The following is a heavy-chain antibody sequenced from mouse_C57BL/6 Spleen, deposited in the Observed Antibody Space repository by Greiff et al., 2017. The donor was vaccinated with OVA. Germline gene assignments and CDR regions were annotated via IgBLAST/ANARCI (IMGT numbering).Heavy chain of an antibody. CDR1: GFTFSDYG. J-gene: IGHJ4*01. CDR3: AREEDYYYGSYAMDY. D-gene: IGHD1-1*01. CDR2: ISSGSSTI. Sequence: EVKLQESGGGLVKPGGSLKLSCAASGFTFSDYGMHWVRQAPEKGLEWVAYISSGSSTIYYADTVKGRFTISRDNAKNTLFLQMTSLRSEDTAMYYCAREEDYYYGSYAMDYWGQGTSVTVSS. V-gene: IGHV5-17*01.